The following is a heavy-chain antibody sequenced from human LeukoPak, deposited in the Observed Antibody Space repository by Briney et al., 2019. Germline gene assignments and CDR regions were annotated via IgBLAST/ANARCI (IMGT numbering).Heavy chain of an antibody. J-gene: IGHJ4*02. CDR3: ARYNSGWNDY. D-gene: IGHD6-19*01. CDR2: ISSTSSLI. Sequence: GRSLRLSCAVSGFTFTTYGMHWVRQAPGKGLEWVSSISSTSSLIWYADSLKGRFTISRDNAKNSLYLQMDTLRAEDTAVYYCARYNSGWNDYWGQGTLVTVSS. CDR1: GFTFTTYG. V-gene: IGHV3-21*01.